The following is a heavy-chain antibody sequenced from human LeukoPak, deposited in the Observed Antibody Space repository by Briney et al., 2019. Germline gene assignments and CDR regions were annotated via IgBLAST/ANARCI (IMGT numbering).Heavy chain of an antibody. J-gene: IGHJ3*02. Sequence: NSSETLSLTCTLSGGSLSTSYWNWIRQQAGKGLDWIGRTYISGSPNYNPSLKSRVTMSVDTSKNQFSLNLISVTAADTAVYYCAREAPCTSCSADAFDIWGHGTMVTVSS. D-gene: IGHD2-2*01. CDR1: GGSLSTSY. V-gene: IGHV4-4*07. CDR3: AREAPCTSCSADAFDI. CDR2: TYISGSP.